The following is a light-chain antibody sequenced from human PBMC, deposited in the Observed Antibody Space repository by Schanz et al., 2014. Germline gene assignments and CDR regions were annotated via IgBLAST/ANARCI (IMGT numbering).Light chain of an antibody. V-gene: IGKV1-5*01. Sequence: IQMTQSPSSLSAFVGDRVTITCRASQSISSYLNWYQQKPGKAPKVLIYGASRLQSGVPSRFSGSGSGTEFTLTISSLQPDDFATYYCQQYNSYFFTFGPGTKVDIK. CDR1: QSISSY. CDR2: GAS. CDR3: QQYNSYFFT. J-gene: IGKJ3*01.